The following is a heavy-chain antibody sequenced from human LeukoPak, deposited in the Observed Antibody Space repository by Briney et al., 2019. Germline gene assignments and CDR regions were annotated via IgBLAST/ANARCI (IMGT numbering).Heavy chain of an antibody. CDR1: GFTFSSYA. CDR3: ARGPTIVVVPAAINV. Sequence: GGSLRLSCAASGFTFSSYAMSWVRQAPGKGLEWVSCISSRSNYIQYADSVKGRFTISRDNVKNSLYLQMNSLRAGDTAVYYCARGPTIVVVPAAINVWGQGTTVTVSS. D-gene: IGHD2-2*01. V-gene: IGHV3-21*01. CDR2: ISSRSNYI. J-gene: IGHJ6*02.